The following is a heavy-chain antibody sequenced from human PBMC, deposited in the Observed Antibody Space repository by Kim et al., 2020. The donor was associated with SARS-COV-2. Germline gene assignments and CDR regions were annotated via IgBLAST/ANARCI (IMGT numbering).Heavy chain of an antibody. V-gene: IGHV1-69*06. CDR1: GGTFTTYA. CDR3: ARKWTTGTTGYYFDY. J-gene: IGHJ4*02. Sequence: SVKVSCKASGGTFTTYAISWVRQAPGQGLEWMGGIIPIFGTANFAQKFQGRVRITADTSTSTAYMELSSLRSEDTAVYYCARKWTTGTTGYYFDYWGQG. CDR2: IIPIFGTA. D-gene: IGHD1-1*01.